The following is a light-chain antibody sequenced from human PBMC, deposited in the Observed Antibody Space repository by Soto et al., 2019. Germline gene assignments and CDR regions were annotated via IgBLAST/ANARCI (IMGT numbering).Light chain of an antibody. Sequence: QSVLTQPASVSGSPGQSITISCTGTSSDVGGYNYVSWYQQHPGKAPKLMIYDVSYRPSGVSNRFSGSKSGNTASLTISGLQADDEADYYCSSYTSSSTVVFGGGTKLIVL. CDR2: DVS. V-gene: IGLV2-14*03. CDR3: SSYTSSSTVV. J-gene: IGLJ3*02. CDR1: SSDVGGYNY.